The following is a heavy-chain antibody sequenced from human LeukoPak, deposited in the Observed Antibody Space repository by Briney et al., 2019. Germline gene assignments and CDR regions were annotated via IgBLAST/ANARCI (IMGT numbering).Heavy chain of an antibody. J-gene: IGHJ2*01. CDR3: ARDLEMATTLYWYFDL. Sequence: GRSLRLSCAASGFTFTNHGFHWVRQAPGKGLEWVALIWFDGSKTVYVDSVKGRFTISRDNAKNSLYLQMNSLRAEDTAVYYCARDLEMATTLYWYFDLWGRGTLVTVSS. D-gene: IGHD5-24*01. CDR2: IWFDGSKT. CDR1: GFTFTNHG. V-gene: IGHV3-33*01.